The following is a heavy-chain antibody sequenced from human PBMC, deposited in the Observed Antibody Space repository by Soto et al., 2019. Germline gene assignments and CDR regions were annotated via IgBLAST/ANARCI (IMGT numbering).Heavy chain of an antibody. J-gene: IGHJ3*02. V-gene: IGHV1-69*02. Sequence: SVKVSCKASGGTFSSYTISWVRQAPGQGLEWMGRIIPILGIANYAQKFQGRVTITADKSTSAAYMELSSLRSEDTAVYYCGIFSAPRAFDIWGQGTMVTVSS. CDR3: GIFSAPRAFDI. CDR2: IIPILGIA. CDR1: GGTFSSYT.